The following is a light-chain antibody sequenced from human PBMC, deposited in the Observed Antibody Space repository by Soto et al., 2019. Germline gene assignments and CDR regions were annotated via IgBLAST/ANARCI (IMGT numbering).Light chain of an antibody. CDR3: QQRSNWPLT. Sequence: EIVLTQSPATLSLSPGERATLSCRASQSVNSYLAWYQQKPGQAPRLLIYDASNRATGIPARFSGSGSGTDFTLTISRLEPEDFAVYYCQQRSNWPLTFGGGTMVEIK. J-gene: IGKJ4*01. CDR1: QSVNSY. CDR2: DAS. V-gene: IGKV3-11*01.